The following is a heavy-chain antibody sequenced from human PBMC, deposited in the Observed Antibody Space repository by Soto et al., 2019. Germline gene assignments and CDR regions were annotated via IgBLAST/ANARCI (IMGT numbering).Heavy chain of an antibody. D-gene: IGHD3-10*01. CDR1: GGSITSGSYS. CDR3: ARGRATSGLDY. Sequence: SETLSPTCAVSGGSITSGSYSWSWIRQPPGKGLEWIGYIYQSGSPYYNPSLKSRVTISVDSSKNQVYLNLNSVTAADTAVYYCARGRATSGLDYWGQGTLVTVSS. J-gene: IGHJ4*02. CDR2: IYQSGSP. V-gene: IGHV4-30-2*01.